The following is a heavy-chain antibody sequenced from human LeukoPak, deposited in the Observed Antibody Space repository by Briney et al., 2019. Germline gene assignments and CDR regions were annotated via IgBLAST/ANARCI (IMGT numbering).Heavy chain of an antibody. CDR2: IIPIFGTA. CDR1: GGTFSSYA. CDR3: ARDYYDSSGYYYAHDY. V-gene: IGHV1-69*05. J-gene: IGHJ4*02. D-gene: IGHD3-22*01. Sequence: SVKVSCKASGGTFSSYAISWVRQAPGQGLEWMGRIIPIFGTANYAQKFQGRVTITTDESMSTAYMELSSLRSEDTAVYYCARDYYDSSGYYYAHDYWGQGTLVTVSS.